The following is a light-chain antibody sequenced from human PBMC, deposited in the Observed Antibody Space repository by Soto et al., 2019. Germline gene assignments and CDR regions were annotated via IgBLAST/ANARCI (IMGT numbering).Light chain of an antibody. CDR2: ESS. CDR3: CSYVGSSTLV. Sequence: QSALTQPAAVSGSPGQSITISCTGTISDVGSYNLVSWYRQHPGKAPKLMIYESSKRPSGLSNRFSGSKSGNTASLTISGLQAEDEADYYCCSYVGSSTLVFGGGTKLPVL. CDR1: ISDVGSYNL. J-gene: IGLJ3*02. V-gene: IGLV2-23*01.